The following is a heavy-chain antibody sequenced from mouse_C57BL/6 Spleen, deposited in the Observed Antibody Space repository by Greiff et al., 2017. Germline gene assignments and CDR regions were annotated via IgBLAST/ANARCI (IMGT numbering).Heavy chain of an antibody. CDR2: INPNNGGT. CDR3: ARGGGQLRLPDFDY. CDR1: GYTFTDYN. V-gene: IGHV1-22*01. J-gene: IGHJ2*01. Sequence: VQLKESGPELVKPGASVKMSCKASGYTFTDYNMHWVKQSHGKSLEWIGYINPNNGGTSYNQKFKGKATLTVNKSSSTAYMELRSLTSEDSAVYYCARGGGQLRLPDFDYWGQGTTLTVSS. D-gene: IGHD3-2*02.